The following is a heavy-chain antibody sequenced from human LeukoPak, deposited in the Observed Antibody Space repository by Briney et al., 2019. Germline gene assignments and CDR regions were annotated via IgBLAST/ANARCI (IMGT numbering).Heavy chain of an antibody. CDR3: ARDLAFFALSP. CDR1: FSIGSYG. CDR2: VWFDGRQT. V-gene: IGHV3-33*01. D-gene: IGHD3-3*01. Sequence: PGGSLRLSCVTSFSIGSYGMHWLRQTPGKGLEWVTGVWFDGRQTYYADSVKGRFILSRDIPKSTLYLQMNSLRTEDTAIYYCARDLAFFALSPGGQGTLVTVSS. J-gene: IGHJ4*02.